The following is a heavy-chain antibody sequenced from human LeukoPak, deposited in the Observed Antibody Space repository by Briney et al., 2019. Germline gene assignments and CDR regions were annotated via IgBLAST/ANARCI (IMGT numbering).Heavy chain of an antibody. CDR3: ARGPNSNWSGLDF. V-gene: IGHV3-74*01. Sequence: GGSLRLSCTASGFSFSGHWMHWARQLPGKGLVWVPRISPTGSTTGYADSVKGRFTVSRDNAKNTLYLQVNNLRAEDTAVYYCARGPNSNWSGLDFWGQGTLLTVSS. CDR1: GFSFSGHW. J-gene: IGHJ4*02. CDR2: ISPTGSTT. D-gene: IGHD6-6*01.